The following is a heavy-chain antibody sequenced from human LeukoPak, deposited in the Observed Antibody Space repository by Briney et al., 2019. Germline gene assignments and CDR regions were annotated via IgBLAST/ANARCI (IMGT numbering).Heavy chain of an antibody. D-gene: IGHD2-2*01. V-gene: IGHV1-2*02. CDR1: GYTFPLYY. J-gene: IGHJ4*02. CDR2: ILPNSGDT. Sequence: GASVKVSCKASGYTFPLYYIHWLRPAPGEGLEWVGWILPNSGDTFYAQRFRGRVTMTSDTSTNTAYMDLYKLTSDDTAVYLCARPPHELVSAAPFDYWGQGTLVTVSS. CDR3: ARPPHELVSAAPFDY.